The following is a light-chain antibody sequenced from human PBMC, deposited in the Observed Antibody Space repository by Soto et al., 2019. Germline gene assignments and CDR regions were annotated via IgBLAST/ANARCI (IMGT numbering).Light chain of an antibody. CDR2: AAS. CDR1: QGIKND. Sequence: AIQMTQSPSSLSASVGDRVTITCRASQGIKNDVAWYQQKPGKAPKLLIYAASSLQTGVPPRFSGSGSGTDFTLTISSLQPEDFAIYYCQQTHSAPRTFGQGTRLDIK. CDR3: QQTHSAPRT. V-gene: IGKV1-6*01. J-gene: IGKJ1*01.